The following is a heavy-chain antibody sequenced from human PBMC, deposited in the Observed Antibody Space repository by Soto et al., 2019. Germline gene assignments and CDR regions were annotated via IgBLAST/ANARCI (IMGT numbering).Heavy chain of an antibody. CDR2: TYYRSKWYN. V-gene: IGHV6-1*01. J-gene: IGHJ6*02. CDR3: ARTHSVSWDYYYYGMDV. CDR1: GDSVSSNSAA. Sequence: PSQTLSLTCAISGDSVSSNSAAWNWIRQSPSRGLEWLGRTYYRSKWYNDYAVSVKSRITINPDTSKNQFSLQLNSVTPEDTAVYYCARTHSVSWDYYYYGMDVWGQGTTVTVSS. D-gene: IGHD2-15*01.